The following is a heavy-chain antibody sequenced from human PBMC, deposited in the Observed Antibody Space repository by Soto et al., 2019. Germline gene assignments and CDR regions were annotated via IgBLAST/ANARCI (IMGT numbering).Heavy chain of an antibody. Sequence: SETLSLTCAVYGGSFSVYYWSWIRQPPGKGLEWIGEINHSGSTNYNPSLKSRVTISVDTSKNQFSLKLSSVTAADTAVYYCARASIMITFGGVIVTNWFDPWGQGTLITVSS. CDR2: INHSGST. J-gene: IGHJ5*02. CDR3: ARASIMITFGGVIVTNWFDP. D-gene: IGHD3-16*02. CDR1: GGSFSVYY. V-gene: IGHV4-34*01.